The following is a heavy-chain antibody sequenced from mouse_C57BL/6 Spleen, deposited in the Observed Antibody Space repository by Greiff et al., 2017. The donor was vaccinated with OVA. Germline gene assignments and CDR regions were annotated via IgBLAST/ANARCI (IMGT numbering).Heavy chain of an antibody. D-gene: IGHD2-3*01. Sequence: QVQLQQPGAELVRPGSSVKLSCKASGYTFTSYWMHWVKQRPIQGLEWIGNIDPSDSETHYNQKFKDKATLTVDKSSSTAYMQLSSLTSEDSAVYYCARRGYDYGYFDVWGTGTTFTVSS. CDR2: IDPSDSET. CDR1: GYTFTSYW. V-gene: IGHV1-52*01. CDR3: ARRGYDYGYFDV. J-gene: IGHJ1*03.